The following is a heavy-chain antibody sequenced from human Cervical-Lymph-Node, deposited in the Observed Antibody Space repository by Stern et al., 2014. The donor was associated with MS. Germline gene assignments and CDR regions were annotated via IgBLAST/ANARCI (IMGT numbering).Heavy chain of an antibody. D-gene: IGHD3-16*01. CDR1: GYKFDDFA. J-gene: IGHJ5*02. Sequence: MQLVQSGGGMVQPGRSLRLSCEASGYKFDDFAMHWVRPAPGQGLEWVSGLGWNSEGRGYADSLQGRFTISRDNAKSSLYLQMNSLTAEDTALYYCAKADDYAAGIDAWGQGTLVVVSS. V-gene: IGHV3-9*01. CDR2: LGWNSEGR. CDR3: AKADDYAAGIDA.